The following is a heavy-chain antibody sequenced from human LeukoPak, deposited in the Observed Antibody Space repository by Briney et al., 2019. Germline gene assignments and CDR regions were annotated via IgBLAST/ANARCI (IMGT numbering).Heavy chain of an antibody. Sequence: GASVKVSCKASGYTFTSYYMHWVRQAPVQGLEWMGIINPSGGSTSYAQKFQGRVTMTRDTSTSTVYMELSSLRSEDTAVYYCARDSDSSGYGEYYFDYWGQGTLVTVSS. J-gene: IGHJ4*02. CDR3: ARDSDSSGYGEYYFDY. CDR1: GYTFTSYY. V-gene: IGHV1-46*01. D-gene: IGHD3-22*01. CDR2: INPSGGST.